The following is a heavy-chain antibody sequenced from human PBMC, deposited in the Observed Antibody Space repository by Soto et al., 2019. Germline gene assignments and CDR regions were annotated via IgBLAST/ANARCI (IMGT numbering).Heavy chain of an antibody. CDR2: TDYSGNT. CDR1: SDSISSYY. V-gene: IGHV4-59*08. J-gene: IGHJ4*02. CDR3: ARAVGDPLYYLDY. D-gene: IGHD6-19*01. Sequence: QVQLQESGPGLVRPSETLSLTCTVSSDSISSYYWIWIRQSPGKGLVWFGHTDYSGNTNYNPSLQSRVSTSGDTTKTQISLRLSSVTAAATAVYYCARAVGDPLYYLDYWGQGTLVTASS.